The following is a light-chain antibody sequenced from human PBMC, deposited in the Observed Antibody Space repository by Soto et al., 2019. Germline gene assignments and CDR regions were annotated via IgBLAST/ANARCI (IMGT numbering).Light chain of an antibody. Sequence: DIHLTQSPSFLSASVGDRVTITCRASQGIASSLAWYQQKAGKAPKLLIYGASTLETGVPSRFSGSGPGTEFTLIISSLQPEDFGIYYCQQVNSYPLTFGGGTKVEIK. J-gene: IGKJ4*01. V-gene: IGKV1-9*01. CDR3: QQVNSYPLT. CDR2: GAS. CDR1: QGIASS.